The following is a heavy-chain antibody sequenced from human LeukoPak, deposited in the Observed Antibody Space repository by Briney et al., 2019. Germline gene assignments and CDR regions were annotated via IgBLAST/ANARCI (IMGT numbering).Heavy chain of an antibody. Sequence: PGGSLRLSCVASGFTFSRCAMHWVRQAPGKGLEWVAAISYDGSNKYYADSVKGRFTISRDNSKNTLYLQMNSLRAEDTAVYYCARSSSYYHFGMDVWGQGTTVTVSS. D-gene: IGHD3-22*01. CDR2: ISYDGSNK. CDR3: ARSSSYYHFGMDV. CDR1: GFTFSRCA. V-gene: IGHV3-30-3*01. J-gene: IGHJ6*02.